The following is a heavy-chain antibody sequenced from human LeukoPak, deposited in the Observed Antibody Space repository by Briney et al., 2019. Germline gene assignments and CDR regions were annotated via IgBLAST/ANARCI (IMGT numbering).Heavy chain of an antibody. V-gene: IGHV1-69*13. Sequence: ASVKVSCKASGGTFSSYAISWVRQAPGQGLEWMGGIIPIFGTANYAQKFQGRVTITADESTSTAYMELSSLRSEDTAVYYCARDLPHMPSPNSTPTGGGYWGQGTLVTVSS. CDR3: ARDLPHMPSPNSTPTGGGY. CDR2: IIPIFGTA. CDR1: GGTFSSYA. J-gene: IGHJ4*02. D-gene: IGHD2-2*01.